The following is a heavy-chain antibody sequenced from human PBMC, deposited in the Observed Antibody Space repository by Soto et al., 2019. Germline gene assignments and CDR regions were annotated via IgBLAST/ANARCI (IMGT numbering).Heavy chain of an antibody. CDR2: INHSGST. J-gene: IGHJ3*02. CDR3: ARNGYSYGSDAFDI. V-gene: IGHV4-34*01. D-gene: IGHD5-18*01. CDR1: GGSFSGYY. Sequence: PSETLSLTCAVCGGSFSGYYWSWIRQPPGKGLEWIGEINHSGSTNYNPSLKSRVTISVDTSKNQFSLKLSSVTAADTAVYYCARNGYSYGSDAFDIWGQGTMVTVSS.